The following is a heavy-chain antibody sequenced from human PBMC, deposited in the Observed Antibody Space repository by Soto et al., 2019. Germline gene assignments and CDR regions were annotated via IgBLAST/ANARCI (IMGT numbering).Heavy chain of an antibody. D-gene: IGHD3-16*02. J-gene: IGHJ6*02. CDR2: IYYSGST. CDR3: ARGGMITFGGVIVTDYYYGMDV. Sequence: PSETLSLTCTVSGGSISSGDYYWSWIRQPPGKGLEWIGYIYYSGSTYYNPSLKSRVTISVDTSKNQFSLKLSSVTAADTAVYYCARGGMITFGGVIVTDYYYGMDVWGQGTTVTVSS. CDR1: GGSISSGDYY. V-gene: IGHV4-30-4*01.